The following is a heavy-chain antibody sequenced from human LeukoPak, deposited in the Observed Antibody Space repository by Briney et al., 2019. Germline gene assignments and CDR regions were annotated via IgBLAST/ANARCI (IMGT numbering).Heavy chain of an antibody. Sequence: RAGGSLRLSCAASGFTFSSYAMSWVRQAPGTGMEWVSAISGSCGSTYYADSVKGRFTISRGNSENTLYLQMNSLRAEDTAVYDCAKDEADLQQLVYYFVYWGQGTLVSVSS. J-gene: IGHJ4*02. CDR2: ISGSCGST. CDR3: AKDEADLQQLVYYFVY. V-gene: IGHV3-23*01. CDR1: GFTFSSYA. D-gene: IGHD6-13*01.